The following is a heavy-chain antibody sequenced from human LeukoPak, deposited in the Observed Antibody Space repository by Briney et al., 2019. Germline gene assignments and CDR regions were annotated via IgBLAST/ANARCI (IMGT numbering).Heavy chain of an antibody. J-gene: IGHJ3*02. Sequence: SETLSLTCTVSGGSISSGGYYWSWIRQHPGKGLEWIGYIYDSGSTYYNPSLKSRVTISVDTSKNQFSLKLSSVTAADTAVYYCARAKGGKAGGDAFDIWGQGTIVTVSS. CDR1: GGSISSGGYY. V-gene: IGHV4-31*03. CDR3: ARAKGGKAGGDAFDI. D-gene: IGHD4-23*01. CDR2: IYDSGST.